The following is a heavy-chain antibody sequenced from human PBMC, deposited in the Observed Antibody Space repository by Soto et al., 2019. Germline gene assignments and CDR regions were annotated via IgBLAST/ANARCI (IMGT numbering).Heavy chain of an antibody. J-gene: IGHJ6*02. V-gene: IGHV3-23*01. Sequence: EVQLLESGGGLVQPGGSLRLSCAASGFTFSRYAMSWVRQAPGKGLEWVSAISGSGGSTYYEDSMTGGFTISRDKSKNTRYMQLNSVRAEDTAVYYFAKGGYSSMYYYDGMDFWGQGNTVNGS. D-gene: IGHD5-18*01. CDR1: GFTFSRYA. CDR2: ISGSGGST. CDR3: AKGGYSSMYYYDGMDF.